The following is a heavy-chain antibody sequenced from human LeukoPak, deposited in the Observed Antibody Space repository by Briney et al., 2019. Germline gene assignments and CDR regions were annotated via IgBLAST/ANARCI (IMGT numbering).Heavy chain of an antibody. D-gene: IGHD1-1*01. CDR1: GFTFSSYW. CDR3: ARGNAYAFDI. J-gene: IGHJ3*02. Sequence: GGSLRLSCAASGFTFSSYWMHWVRHAPGKGLVWVSRINSDGSSTSYADSVKGRFTTSRDNAKNTLYLQINSLRAEDTAVYYCARGNAYAFDIWGQGTMVTVSS. CDR2: INSDGSST. V-gene: IGHV3-74*01.